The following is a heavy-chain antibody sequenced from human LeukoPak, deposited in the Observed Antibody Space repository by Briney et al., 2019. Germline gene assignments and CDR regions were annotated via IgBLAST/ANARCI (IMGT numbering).Heavy chain of an antibody. Sequence: SETLSLTCAVSGGSISSSNWWSWVRQSPGKGLEWIGEIYHSGTTNYNPSLKSRVTISVDKSKNQFSLRVSSVTAADTAVYHCTREHGWYYFDYWGQGTLVTVSS. CDR1: GGSISSSNW. CDR2: IYHSGTT. D-gene: IGHD6-19*01. CDR3: TREHGWYYFDY. J-gene: IGHJ4*02. V-gene: IGHV4-4*02.